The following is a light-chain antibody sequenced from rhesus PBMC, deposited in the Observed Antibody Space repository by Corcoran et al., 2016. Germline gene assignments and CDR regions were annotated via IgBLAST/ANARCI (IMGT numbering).Light chain of an antibody. CDR1: QGIGSW. CDR3: QQHNSYPPT. J-gene: IGKJ1*01. Sequence: DIQVTQSPSSLSASVGDRVTITCQASQGIGSWLAWYQQKPGKTPKILIYAASSLQRGVPSRFSGGGFGTDFTLTISSLQPEDFATYYCQQHNSYPPTFGQGTKVEIK. V-gene: IGKV1-33*02. CDR2: AAS.